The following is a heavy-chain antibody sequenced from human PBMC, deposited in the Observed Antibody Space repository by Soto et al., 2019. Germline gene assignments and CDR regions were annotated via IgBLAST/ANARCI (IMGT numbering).Heavy chain of an antibody. CDR2: SHYSGNT. V-gene: IGHV4-59*01. D-gene: IGHD2-8*01. J-gene: IGHJ3*02. Sequence: RSLTCTVSGGSIISYFWTWIRQSPGKGLQWIGYSHYSGNTNYNPSLKSRVTMSVDTSKNQLSLILASVTAADTAVYYCARMNKMAHKRNAFDIWGQGTMVTVSS. CDR3: ARMNKMAHKRNAFDI. CDR1: GGSIISYF.